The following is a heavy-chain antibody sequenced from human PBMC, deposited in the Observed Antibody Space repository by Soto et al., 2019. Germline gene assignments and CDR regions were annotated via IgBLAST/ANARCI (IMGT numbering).Heavy chain of an antibody. V-gene: IGHV1-46*01. D-gene: IGHD2-2*01. Sequence: VSLKLYGKASGYTFSTYYIHWRRQAPGQGPEWMGIINPSGGSTGYAQKFQGRVTMTTDTSTSTAYMELRSLRSDDTAVYYCARDDCSSTSCLYGMGVWGQGITVTVSS. CDR3: ARDDCSSTSCLYGMGV. J-gene: IGHJ6*02. CDR2: INPSGGST. CDR1: GYTFSTYY.